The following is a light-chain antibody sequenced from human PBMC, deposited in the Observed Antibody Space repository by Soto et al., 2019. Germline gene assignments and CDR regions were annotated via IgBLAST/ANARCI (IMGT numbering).Light chain of an antibody. V-gene: IGKV1-5*01. CDR2: DAS. J-gene: IGKJ1*01. CDR3: QQDQIEWT. Sequence: DIQMTQSPSTLSASGGDRVSITCRASQRVNTCLACYQQKPGKAPTLLIYDASSLQSGVPSRFSGSGSGTELSLTISSLQPDDFATYYCQQDQIEWTFGEGTKGDIK. CDR1: QRVNTC.